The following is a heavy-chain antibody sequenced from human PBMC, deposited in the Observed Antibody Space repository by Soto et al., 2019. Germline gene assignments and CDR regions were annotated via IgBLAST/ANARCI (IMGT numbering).Heavy chain of an antibody. CDR1: GFTFSSHS. Sequence: EVQLVESGGDLVQPGGSLRLSCVASGFTFSSHSMNWVRQAPGKGLEWVSYISSNINIVYYADSVKGRFTISRDNAKNSLDLQMNSLRAGDTAVYYCARGPSPPLFEYWGQGTLVTVSS. J-gene: IGHJ4*02. CDR2: ISSNINIV. V-gene: IGHV3-48*01. CDR3: ARGPSPPLFEY.